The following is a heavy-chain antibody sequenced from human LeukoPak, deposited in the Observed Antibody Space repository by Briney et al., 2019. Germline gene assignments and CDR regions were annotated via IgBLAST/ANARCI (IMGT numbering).Heavy chain of an antibody. D-gene: IGHD3-10*01. CDR3: ARRVRNNWFDP. V-gene: IGHV4-59*01. CDR2: IYYSGST. Sequence: SETLSLTCTVSGGSISSYYWSWIRQPPGKGLEWIGYIYYSGSTNYNPSLKSRLTISVDTSKNQFSLKLSSVTAADTAVYYCARRVRNNWFDPWGQGTLVTVSS. CDR1: GGSISSYY. J-gene: IGHJ5*02.